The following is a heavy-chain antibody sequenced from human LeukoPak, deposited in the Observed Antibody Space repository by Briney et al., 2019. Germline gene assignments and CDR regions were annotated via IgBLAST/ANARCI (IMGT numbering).Heavy chain of an antibody. CDR2: INTNTGNP. Sequence: GASVKVSCKASGYTFTSYAMNWVRQAPGQGLEWMGWINTNTGNPTYAQGFTGRFVFSLDTSVSTAYLQISSLKAEDTAVYYCARLSGYYDFWSGYYVRLPEGLYYYYMDVWGKGTTVTVSS. V-gene: IGHV7-4-1*02. J-gene: IGHJ6*03. CDR3: ARLSGYYDFWSGYYVRLPEGLYYYYMDV. CDR1: GYTFTSYA. D-gene: IGHD3-3*01.